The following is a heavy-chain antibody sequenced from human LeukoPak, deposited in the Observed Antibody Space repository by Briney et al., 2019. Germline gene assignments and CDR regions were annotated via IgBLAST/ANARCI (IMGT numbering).Heavy chain of an antibody. D-gene: IGHD3-10*01. V-gene: IGHV3-15*01. CDR1: GFTFSTYN. Sequence: PGGSLRLSCAASGFTFSTYNMNWVRQAPGRGLEWVGRIKSKAEGETTDYAAPVKGRFTISRDDSKNTLYLQMNSLKTEDTAVYYCATVRGVLDYWGQGTLVTVSS. J-gene: IGHJ4*02. CDR2: IKSKAEGETT. CDR3: ATVRGVLDY.